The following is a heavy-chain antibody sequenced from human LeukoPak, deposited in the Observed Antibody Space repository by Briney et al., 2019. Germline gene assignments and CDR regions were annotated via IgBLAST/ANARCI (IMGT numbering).Heavy chain of an antibody. CDR2: ISYDGSTK. Sequence: GGSLRLSCAASGFTFSSSGMHWVRRAPGKGLEWVSVISYDGSTKYYADSVKGRFTISRDNSNNTLYLQMNSLKSEDTAFYSCAKIAVSNSWSQPLDSWGQGTLVTVSS. V-gene: IGHV3-30*18. D-gene: IGHD6-13*01. J-gene: IGHJ4*02. CDR1: GFTFSSSG. CDR3: AKIAVSNSWSQPLDS.